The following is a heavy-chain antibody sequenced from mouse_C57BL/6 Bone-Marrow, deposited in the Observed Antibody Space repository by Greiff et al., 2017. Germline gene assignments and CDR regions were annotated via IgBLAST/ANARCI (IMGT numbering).Heavy chain of an antibody. V-gene: IGHV14-4*01. CDR1: GFNIKDDY. J-gene: IGHJ2*01. Sequence: EVKVVESGAELVRPGASVKLSCTASGFNIKDDYMHWVKQRPEQGLEWIGWIDPENGDTEYASKFQGKATITADTSSNTAYLQLSSLTSEDTAVYYCTPTTVVDFDYWGQGTTLTVSS. D-gene: IGHD1-1*01. CDR2: IDPENGDT. CDR3: TPTTVVDFDY.